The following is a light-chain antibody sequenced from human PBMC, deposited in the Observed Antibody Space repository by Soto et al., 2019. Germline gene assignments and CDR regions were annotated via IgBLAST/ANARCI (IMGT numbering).Light chain of an antibody. CDR3: ATWDDTLSVLL. J-gene: IGLJ2*01. CDR2: RND. Sequence: QSVLTQPPSASGTPGQRVSISCSGTNPNIGSNRRYGYQQVPGTAPKLLIYRNDQRPSGVPDRFSGSKSGTSASLAISGLRSEDEADYYCATWDDTLSVLLFGGGTKVTVL. CDR1: NPNIGSNR. V-gene: IGLV1-47*01.